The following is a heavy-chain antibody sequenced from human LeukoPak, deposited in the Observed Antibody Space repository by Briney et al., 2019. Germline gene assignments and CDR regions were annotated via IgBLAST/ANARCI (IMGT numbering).Heavy chain of an antibody. CDR1: AGSISSSTYY. D-gene: IGHD3-10*01. CDR3: ARVWYGSATLGWFDP. Sequence: PSEALSLTCTVSAGSISSSTYYWGWIRQPPGEGLEWIGTVYYTGSTYYNPSLRSRVTISVDTSKNQFSLKLSSVTAADTAVFYCARVWYGSATLGWFDPWGQGTLVTVSS. CDR2: VYYTGST. J-gene: IGHJ5*02. V-gene: IGHV4-39*01.